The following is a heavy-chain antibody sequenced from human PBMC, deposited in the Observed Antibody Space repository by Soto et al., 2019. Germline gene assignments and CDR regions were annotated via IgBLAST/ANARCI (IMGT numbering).Heavy chain of an antibody. CDR1: GFTFSDYY. V-gene: IGHV3-11*05. CDR3: ARSGFGESITSAFDI. J-gene: IGHJ3*02. CDR2: ISSSSSYT. Sequence: QVQLVESGGGLVKPGGSLRLSCAASGFTFSDYYMSWIRQAPGKGLEWVSYISSSSSYTNYADSVKGRFTISRDNAKNSLYLLMNSLRAEDAAVYYCARSGFGESITSAFDIWGQGTMVTVSS. D-gene: IGHD3-10*01.